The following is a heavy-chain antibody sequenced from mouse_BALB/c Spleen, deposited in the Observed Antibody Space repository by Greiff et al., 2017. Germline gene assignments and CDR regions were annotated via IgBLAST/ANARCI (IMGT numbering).Heavy chain of an antibody. V-gene: IGHV1-14*01. CDR3: ARDYDYLYYYAMDY. D-gene: IGHD2-4*01. J-gene: IGHJ4*01. CDR1: GYTFTSYV. Sequence: VQLQQSGPELVKPGASVKMSCKASGYTFTSYVMHWVKQKPGQGLEWIGYINPYNDGTKYNEKFKGKATLTSDKSSSTAYMELSSLTSEDSAVYYCARDYDYLYYYAMDYWGQGTSVTVSS. CDR2: INPYNDGT.